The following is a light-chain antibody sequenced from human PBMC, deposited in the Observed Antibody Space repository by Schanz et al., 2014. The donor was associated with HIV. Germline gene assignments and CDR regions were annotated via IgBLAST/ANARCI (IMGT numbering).Light chain of an antibody. CDR3: QSYDNRLSVVV. Sequence: QSVLTQPPSVSGAPGQRVTISCTGNRSNLGAGYDVHWYQLRPGTAPKLLIYANNNRPSGVPDRFSGSKSGTSASLAITGLQDEDEADYYCQSYDNRLSVVVFGGGTKLTVL. V-gene: IGLV1-40*01. CDR2: ANN. J-gene: IGLJ2*01. CDR1: RSNLGAGYD.